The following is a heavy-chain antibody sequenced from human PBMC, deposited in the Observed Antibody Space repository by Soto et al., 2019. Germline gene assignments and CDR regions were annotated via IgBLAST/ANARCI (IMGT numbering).Heavy chain of an antibody. V-gene: IGHV3-66*01. CDR2: IYSGGSR. J-gene: IGHJ4*02. D-gene: IGHD3-16*01. Sequence: EVQLVESGGGLVQPGGSLRLSCAVSGITVRNSFMNWVRQAPGKGLEWVSVIYSGGSRFYADSVKGRFTISRDNSKNTLYLQMNSLRAEDTAVYYCTYLDYVTTGWYYFDFWGQGTLVTVSS. CDR3: TYLDYVTTGWYYFDF. CDR1: GITVRNSF.